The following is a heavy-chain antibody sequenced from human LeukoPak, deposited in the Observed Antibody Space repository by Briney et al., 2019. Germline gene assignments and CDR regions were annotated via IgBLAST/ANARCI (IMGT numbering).Heavy chain of an antibody. CDR1: GGSISSGGYS. CDR3: ARGRKFGSAFDY. V-gene: IGHV4-30-2*01. J-gene: IGHJ4*02. Sequence: SETLSLTCAVSGGSISSGGYSWSWIRQPPGKGLEWIGYIYHSGSTNYNPSLKSRVTISVDTSKNQFSLKLSSVTAADTAVYYCARGRKFGSAFDYWGQGTLVTVSS. CDR2: IYHSGST. D-gene: IGHD3-10*01.